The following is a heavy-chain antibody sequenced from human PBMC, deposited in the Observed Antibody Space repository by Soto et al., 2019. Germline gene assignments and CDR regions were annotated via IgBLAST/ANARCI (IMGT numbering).Heavy chain of an antibody. D-gene: IGHD3-22*01. V-gene: IGHV1-69*13. CDR1: GGTFSSYA. J-gene: IGHJ4*02. CDR2: IIPIFGTA. CDR3: ARARDSSGYYGLLDY. Sequence: SVKVSCKASGGTFSSYAISWVRRAPGQGLEWMGGIIPIFGTANYARKFQGRVTITADESTSTAYMELSSLRSEDTAVYYCARARDSSGYYGLLDYWGQGTLVTVSS.